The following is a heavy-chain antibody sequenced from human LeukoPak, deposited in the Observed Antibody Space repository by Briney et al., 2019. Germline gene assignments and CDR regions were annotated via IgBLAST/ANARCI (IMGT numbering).Heavy chain of an antibody. D-gene: IGHD6-6*01. CDR2: INHSGST. CDR3: AQSRSYSSSRLKW. CDR1: GGSFSGYF. V-gene: IGHV4-34*01. J-gene: IGHJ4*02. Sequence: KPSGAPSPTCAVHGGSFSGYFWGWIRPPPRKGLEWIGEINHSGSTNYNPSLKSRVTISVDTSKNQFSLKLSSATAADTAVYYCAQSRSYSSSRLKWWGQGTLVTVSS.